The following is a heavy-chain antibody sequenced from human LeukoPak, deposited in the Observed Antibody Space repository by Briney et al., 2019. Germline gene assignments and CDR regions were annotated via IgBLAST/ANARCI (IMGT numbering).Heavy chain of an antibody. Sequence: GESLKISCKGSGYSFTSYWDSWGRPMPGKGLEWMGRIDPSDSYTDYSTSFQGHVTISADKSISTAYLQWSSLKASDTAMYYCARHKTLLQYSSSAPLNWFDPWGQGTLVTVSS. D-gene: IGHD6-6*01. CDR1: GYSFTSYW. J-gene: IGHJ5*02. CDR3: ARHKTLLQYSSSAPLNWFDP. CDR2: IDPSDSYT. V-gene: IGHV5-10-1*01.